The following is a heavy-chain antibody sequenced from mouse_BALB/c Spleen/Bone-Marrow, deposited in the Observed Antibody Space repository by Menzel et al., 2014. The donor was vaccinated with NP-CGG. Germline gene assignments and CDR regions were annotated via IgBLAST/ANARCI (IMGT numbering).Heavy chain of an antibody. Sequence: HVKQSGPELVKPGASVKMSCKASGYTFTSYVMHWVKQKPGQALEWTGYINPYNDGTKYNEKFKGKATLTSDKSSSTAYMGLSSLTSEDSAVFYCARKAITTVGTYWYFDVWGAGTTVTVSS. CDR2: INPYNDGT. D-gene: IGHD1-1*01. CDR1: GYTFTSYV. V-gene: IGHV1-14*01. CDR3: ARKAITTVGTYWYFDV. J-gene: IGHJ1*01.